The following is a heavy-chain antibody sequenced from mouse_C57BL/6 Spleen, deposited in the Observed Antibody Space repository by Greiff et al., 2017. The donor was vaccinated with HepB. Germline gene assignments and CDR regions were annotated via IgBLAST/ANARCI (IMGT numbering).Heavy chain of an antibody. CDR1: GYAFSSSW. Sequence: VQLQQSGPELVKPGASVKISCKASGYAFSSSWMNWVKQRPGKGLEWIGRIYPGDGDTNYNGKFKGKATLTADKSSSTAYMQLSSLTSEDSAVYFCARRLRRDYYAMDYWGQGTSVTVSS. CDR2: IYPGDGDT. CDR3: ARRLRRDYYAMDY. J-gene: IGHJ4*01. V-gene: IGHV1-82*01. D-gene: IGHD2-4*01.